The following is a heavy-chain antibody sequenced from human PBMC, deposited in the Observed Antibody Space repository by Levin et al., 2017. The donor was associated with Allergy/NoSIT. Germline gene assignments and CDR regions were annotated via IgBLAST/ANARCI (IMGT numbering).Heavy chain of an antibody. CDR3: ARDVGSSRLDAFDI. Sequence: TLSLTCAISGDSVSSKSAAWNWIRQSPSRGLEWLGRTYYRAKWYNDYAVSVKSRITINPDTSKNQFSLQLNSVTPEDTAVYYCARDVGSSRLDAFDIWGQGTMVTVSS. CDR1: GDSVSSKSAA. J-gene: IGHJ3*02. D-gene: IGHD1-26*01. V-gene: IGHV6-1*01. CDR2: TYYRAKWYN.